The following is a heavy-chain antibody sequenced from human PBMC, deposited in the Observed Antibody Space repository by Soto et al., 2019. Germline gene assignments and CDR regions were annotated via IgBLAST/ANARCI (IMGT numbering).Heavy chain of an antibody. CDR2: IIPILGIA. D-gene: IGHD3-22*01. CDR1: GGTFSSYT. V-gene: IGHV1-69*02. CDR3: VKGEYYYDSSGYYPFDY. J-gene: IGHJ4*02. Sequence: ASVKVSCKASGGTFSSYTISWVRQAPGQGLEWMGRIIPILGIANYAQKFQGRVTITADKSKNTVYLQMSSLRVEDTAVYYCVKGEYYYDSSGYYPFDYWGQGTLVTVSS.